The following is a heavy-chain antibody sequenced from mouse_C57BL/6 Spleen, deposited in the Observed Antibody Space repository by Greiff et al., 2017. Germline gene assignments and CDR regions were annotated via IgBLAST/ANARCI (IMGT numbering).Heavy chain of an antibody. Sequence: QVQLQQSGAELVKPGASVKISCKASGYAFSSYWMNWVKQRPGKGLEWIGQIYPGDGDTNYNGKFKGKATLTADKSSSTAYMQLSSLTSEDSAVYFCARRGYDYLGYFDYWGQGTTLTVSS. CDR3: ARRGYDYLGYFDY. V-gene: IGHV1-80*01. CDR1: GYAFSSYW. CDR2: IYPGDGDT. J-gene: IGHJ2*01. D-gene: IGHD2-4*01.